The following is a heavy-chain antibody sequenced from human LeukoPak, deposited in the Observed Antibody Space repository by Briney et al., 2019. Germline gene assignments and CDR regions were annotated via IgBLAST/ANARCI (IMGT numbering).Heavy chain of an antibody. CDR3: ARGTHSSSPIPLDY. CDR2: IHYTGST. J-gene: IGHJ4*02. CDR1: GGSITSSY. D-gene: IGHD6-6*01. Sequence: AETLSLTCTVSGGSITSSYWSWIRQCPGKGLEWIGYIHYTGSTNCNPSLKSRVTMLIDTSKNQFSLKLSSVTAADTAVYYCARGTHSSSPIPLDYWGQGTLVTVSS. V-gene: IGHV4-59*01.